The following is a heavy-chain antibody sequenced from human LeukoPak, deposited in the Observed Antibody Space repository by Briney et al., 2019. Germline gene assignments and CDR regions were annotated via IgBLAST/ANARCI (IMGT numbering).Heavy chain of an antibody. D-gene: IGHD5-18*01. V-gene: IGHV1-8*01. J-gene: IGHJ6*04. CDR3: ARWGVDTAMVGGDV. CDR2: MNPNSGNT. Sequence: ASVKVSCKASGYTFTSYDINWVRQATGQGLEWMGWMNPNSGNTSYAQKFQGRVTMTRNTSISTAYMELSSLRSEDTAVYYCARWGVDTAMVGGDVWGKGTTVTVSS. CDR1: GYTFTSYD.